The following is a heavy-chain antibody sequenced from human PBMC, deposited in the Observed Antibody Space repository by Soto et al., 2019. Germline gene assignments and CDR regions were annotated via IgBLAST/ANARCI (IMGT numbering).Heavy chain of an antibody. CDR1: GDSITRSNFY. J-gene: IGHJ5*02. CDR2: IFYSGST. Sequence: PSETLSLTCTVSGDSITRSNFYWGWIRQPPGKGLEWLGSIFYSGSTFHNPALKSRVTFSVDTSKNHFSLKLSSVTAADTAVYYCARHKTTMLTVVSAFDPWGQGTRVTVS. CDR3: ARHKTTMLTVVSAFDP. V-gene: IGHV4-39*02. D-gene: IGHD3-22*01.